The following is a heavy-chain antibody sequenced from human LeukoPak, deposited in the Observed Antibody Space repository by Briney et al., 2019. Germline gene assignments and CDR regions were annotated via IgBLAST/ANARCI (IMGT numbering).Heavy chain of an antibody. D-gene: IGHD3-10*01. J-gene: IGHJ5*02. CDR3: ARVPPMVRGASP. V-gene: IGHV4-4*07. CDR2: IYSSGNA. CDR1: GGSISPYY. Sequence: SETPSLTCTVSGGSISPYYWSWIRQPAGKGLEWIGRIYSSGNANYNPSLKSRVTISVDTSKNQFSLKLSSVTAADTAVYYCARVPPMVRGASPWGQGTLVTVSS.